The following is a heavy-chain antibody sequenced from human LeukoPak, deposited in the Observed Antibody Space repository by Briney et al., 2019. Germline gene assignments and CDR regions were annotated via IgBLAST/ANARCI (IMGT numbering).Heavy chain of an antibody. V-gene: IGHV3-33*01. CDR3: VRGVGVSRFNYLDS. CDR1: GFTFSSFG. J-gene: IGHJ4*02. CDR2: IWYDASNK. Sequence: GGSLRLACAASGFTFSSFGMHWVRQAPGKGREWVAVIWYDASNKYYADSVKGRFTISRDNSKNKLYLQMNPLRDDDTAVYYCVRGVGVSRFNYLDSWGQGTLVIVSS. D-gene: IGHD6-13*01.